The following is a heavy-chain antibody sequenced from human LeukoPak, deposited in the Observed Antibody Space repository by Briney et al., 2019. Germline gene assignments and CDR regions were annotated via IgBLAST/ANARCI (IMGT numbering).Heavy chain of an antibody. CDR3: ARDIAANWFDS. Sequence: SETLSLTCTVSGGSISSYYWNWIRQPPGKGLEWIGYIHYSGSTNYNPSPKGRVTISVDTSKNQFSLKLTSVTAADTAVYFCARDIAANWFDSWGQGALVTVSS. J-gene: IGHJ5*01. CDR2: IHYSGST. V-gene: IGHV4-59*01. D-gene: IGHD2-15*01. CDR1: GGSISSYY.